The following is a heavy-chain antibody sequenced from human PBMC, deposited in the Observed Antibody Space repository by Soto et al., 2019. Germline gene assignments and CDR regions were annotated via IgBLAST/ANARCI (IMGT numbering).Heavy chain of an antibody. CDR1: GFTFSSYG. CDR3: ARDRSGGYDFAY. D-gene: IGHD5-12*01. Sequence: QVQLVESGGGVVQPGGSLRLSCAASGFTFSSYGMHWVRQAPGKGLEWVAVIWDDGNNKYYADSVKGRLTISSDNSRNTIYLRMMSLRVDDSAVYYCARDRSGGYDFAYWGQGTLVTVSS. J-gene: IGHJ4*02. CDR2: IWDDGNNK. V-gene: IGHV3-33*01.